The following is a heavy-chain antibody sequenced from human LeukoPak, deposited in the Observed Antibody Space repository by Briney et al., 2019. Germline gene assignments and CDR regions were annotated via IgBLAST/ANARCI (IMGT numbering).Heavy chain of an antibody. CDR1: GGSFSGYY. CDR2: INYSGST. V-gene: IGHV4-34*01. D-gene: IGHD1-26*01. CDR3: ARLRWISGSYSLDY. Sequence: PSETLSLTCAVYGGSFSGYYWSWIRQPPGKGLEWIGEINYSGSTNYNPSLKRRVTLSADTSKNQFSLKVSSVTAADTAVYYCARLRWISGSYSLDYWGQGTLVTVSS. J-gene: IGHJ4*02.